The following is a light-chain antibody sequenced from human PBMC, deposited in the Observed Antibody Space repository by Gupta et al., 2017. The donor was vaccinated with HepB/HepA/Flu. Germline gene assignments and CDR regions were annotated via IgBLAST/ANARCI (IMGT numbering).Light chain of an antibody. CDR1: QAISSS. CDR2: AAS. CDR3: QQVHHYRLT. Sequence: DIQLTQSPSLLTASIGDRVTITCRASQAISSSLAWFQQKPGKAPKLLIYAASTLQSGVPSRFSGGGSGTEFTLTISSLQPEDFAAYYCQQVHHYRLTFGGGTKVEI. V-gene: IGKV1-9*01. J-gene: IGKJ4*01.